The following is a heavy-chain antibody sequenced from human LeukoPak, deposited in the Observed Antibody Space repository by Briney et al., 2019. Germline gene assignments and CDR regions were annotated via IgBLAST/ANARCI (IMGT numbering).Heavy chain of an antibody. D-gene: IGHD3-22*01. CDR3: ARLGDYYDSSGYYQRYYFDY. Sequence: SETLSLTCTVSGGSISSSSYYWGWIRQPPGKGLEWIGSIYYSGSTYYNPSLKSRVTISVDTSKNQFSLKLSSVTAADTAVYYCARLGDYYDSSGYYQRYYFDYWGQGTLVTVSS. CDR2: IYYSGST. CDR1: GGSISSSSYY. V-gene: IGHV4-39*01. J-gene: IGHJ4*02.